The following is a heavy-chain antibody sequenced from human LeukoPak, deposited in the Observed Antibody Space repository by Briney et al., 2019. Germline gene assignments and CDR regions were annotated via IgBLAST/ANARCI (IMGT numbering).Heavy chain of an antibody. CDR2: ISASGSGT. Sequence: PGGSLRLSCAASGFTFSTYVMAWVRQAPGKGLEWVSGISASGSGTYYADSVKGRFTISRDKSKNTLYLQMNSLRAEDTAVYYCARAYYYHYYMDVWGKGTMVTVSS. J-gene: IGHJ6*03. V-gene: IGHV3-23*01. CDR3: ARAYYYHYYMDV. CDR1: GFTFSTYV.